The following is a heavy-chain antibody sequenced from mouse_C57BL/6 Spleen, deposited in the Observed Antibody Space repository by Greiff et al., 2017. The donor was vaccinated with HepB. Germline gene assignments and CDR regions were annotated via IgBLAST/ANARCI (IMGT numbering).Heavy chain of an antibody. CDR1: GYAFTNYL. CDR3: ARGVNYGSSYPFAY. D-gene: IGHD1-1*01. V-gene: IGHV1-54*01. CDR2: INPGSGGT. J-gene: IGHJ3*01. Sequence: VQLQQSGAELVRPGTSVKVSCKASGYAFTNYLIEWVKQRPGQGLEWIGVINPGSGGTNYNEKFKGKATLTADKSSSTAYMQLSSLKSEDSAVYFGARGVNYGSSYPFAYWGQGTLVTVSA.